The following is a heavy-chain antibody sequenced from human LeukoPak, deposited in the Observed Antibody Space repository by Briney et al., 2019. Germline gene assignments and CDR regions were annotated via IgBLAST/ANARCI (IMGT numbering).Heavy chain of an antibody. Sequence: GGSLRLSCAASGFTFSSYAMSWVRQAPGKGLEWVSAISGSGGSTYYADSVKGRFTISRDNSKNTLYLQMNSLRAEDTAVYYCAKDYCSTSCYAYWFDPWGQGTLVTVSS. V-gene: IGHV3-23*01. CDR2: ISGSGGST. CDR3: AKDYCSTSCYAYWFDP. CDR1: GFTFSSYA. J-gene: IGHJ5*02. D-gene: IGHD2-2*01.